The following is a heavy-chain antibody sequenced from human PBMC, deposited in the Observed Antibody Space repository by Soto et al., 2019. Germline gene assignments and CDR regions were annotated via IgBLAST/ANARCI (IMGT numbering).Heavy chain of an antibody. J-gene: IGHJ1*01. D-gene: IGHD1-1*01. V-gene: IGHV3-23*01. Sequence: HPGGSLRLSCAASGFTFSSYAMSWVRQAPGKGLEWVSAISGSGGSTYYADSVKGRFTISRDNSKNTLYLQMNSLRAEDTAVYYCAKGGYANTKQRYFQHWGQGTLVTVSS. CDR2: ISGSGGST. CDR1: GFTFSSYA. CDR3: AKGGYANTKQRYFQH.